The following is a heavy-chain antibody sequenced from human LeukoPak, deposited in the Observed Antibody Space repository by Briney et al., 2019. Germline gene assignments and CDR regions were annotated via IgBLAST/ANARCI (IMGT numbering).Heavy chain of an antibody. Sequence: SETLSLTCTVSGGSISSSSYYWGWIRQPPGKGLEWIGSIFHSGSTYYNPSLKSRATISVDTSKNQFSLKLSSVTAADTAVYYCARVVSGSPPRSWGQGTLVTVSS. J-gene: IGHJ4*02. CDR1: GGSISSSSYY. V-gene: IGHV4-39*07. CDR2: IFHSGST. CDR3: ARVVSGSPPRS. D-gene: IGHD1-26*01.